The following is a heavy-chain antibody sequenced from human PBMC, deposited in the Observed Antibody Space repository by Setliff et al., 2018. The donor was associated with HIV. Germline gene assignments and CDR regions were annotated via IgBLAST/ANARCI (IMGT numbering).Heavy chain of an antibody. CDR2: ISANSIHV. Sequence: GGSLRLSCAASGFNLSPYTLTWVRQVPGKGLEWVSSISANSIHVYYADSLKGRFTISRNDAENSLFLQLNSLRDEDTAVYYCSRSQGIGNYYMDVWGTGTTVTVSS. V-gene: IGHV3-21*01. CDR1: GFNLSPYT. J-gene: IGHJ6*03. CDR3: SRSQGIGNYYMDV. D-gene: IGHD2-15*01.